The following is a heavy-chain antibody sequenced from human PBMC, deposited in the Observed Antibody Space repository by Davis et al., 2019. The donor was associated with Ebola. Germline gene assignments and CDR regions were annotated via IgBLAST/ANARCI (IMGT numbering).Heavy chain of an antibody. CDR2: IIPIFGTA. CDR3: ATADYCSSTSCYTGTHYYMDV. Sequence: SVKVSCKASGGTFSSYAISWVRQAPGQGLEWMGGIIPIFGTANYAQKFQGRVTITADESTSTAYMELSSLRSEDTAVYYCATADYCSSTSCYTGTHYYMDVWGKGTTVTVSS. V-gene: IGHV1-69*13. D-gene: IGHD2-2*02. J-gene: IGHJ6*03. CDR1: GGTFSSYA.